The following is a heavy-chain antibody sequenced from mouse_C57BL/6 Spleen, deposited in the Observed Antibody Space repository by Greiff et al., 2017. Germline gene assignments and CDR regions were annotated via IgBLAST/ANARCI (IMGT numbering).Heavy chain of an antibody. J-gene: IGHJ2*01. Sequence: QVQLQQSGAELARPGASVKMSCKASGYTFTSYTMHWVKQRPGQGLEWIGYINPSSGYTKYNQKFKGKATLTADKSSSTAYMQLSSLTSEDSAVYYGARGSYSNYCDDWGQGTTLTVSS. D-gene: IGHD2-5*01. CDR2: INPSSGYT. CDR1: GYTFTSYT. V-gene: IGHV1-4*01. CDR3: ARGSYSNYCDD.